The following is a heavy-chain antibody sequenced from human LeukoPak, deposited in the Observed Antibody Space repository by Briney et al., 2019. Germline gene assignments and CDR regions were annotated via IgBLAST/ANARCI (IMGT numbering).Heavy chain of an antibody. Sequence: GGSLRLSCAASGFTFSNAWMSWVRQAPGKGLEWVGRIKSKTDGGTTDYAAPVKGRFTISRDDSKNTLYLQMNSLRAEDTATYYCAKDHGFYNSGWNPLFDYWGRGTLVTVSS. V-gene: IGHV3-15*01. J-gene: IGHJ4*02. CDR1: GFTFSNAW. CDR3: AKDHGFYNSGWNPLFDY. CDR2: IKSKTDGGTT. D-gene: IGHD6-19*01.